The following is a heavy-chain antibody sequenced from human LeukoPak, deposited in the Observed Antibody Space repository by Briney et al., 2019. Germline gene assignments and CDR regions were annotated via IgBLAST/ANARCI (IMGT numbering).Heavy chain of an antibody. CDR3: ANTREESYSSSWYYFDY. Sequence: GGSLRLSCAASGFTFSSYSMNWVRQAPGKGLEWVSSISSSSSYIYYADSMKGRFTISRDNAKNSLYLQMNSLRAEDTAVYYCANTREESYSSSWYYFDYWGQGTLVTVSS. J-gene: IGHJ4*02. V-gene: IGHV3-21*01. CDR2: ISSSSSYI. D-gene: IGHD6-13*01. CDR1: GFTFSSYS.